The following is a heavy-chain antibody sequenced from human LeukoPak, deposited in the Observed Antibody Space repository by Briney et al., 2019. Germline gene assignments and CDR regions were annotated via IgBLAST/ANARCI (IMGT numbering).Heavy chain of an antibody. J-gene: IGHJ3*02. CDR1: GGSISSGGYS. V-gene: IGHV4-30-2*01. D-gene: IGHD6-25*01. CDR2: IYHSGST. Sequence: SETLSLTCAVSGGSISSGGYSWSWIRQPPGKGLEWIGYIYHSGSTYYNPSLKSRVTISVDRSKNQFSLKLSSVTAADTAVYYCARSAHGDAFDIWGQGTMVTVSS. CDR3: ARSAHGDAFDI.